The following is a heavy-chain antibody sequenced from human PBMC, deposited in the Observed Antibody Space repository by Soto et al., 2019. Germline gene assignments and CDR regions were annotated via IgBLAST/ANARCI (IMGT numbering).Heavy chain of an antibody. CDR1: GGSISSSSYY. D-gene: IGHD2-2*01. V-gene: IGHV4-39*07. J-gene: IGHJ3*02. Sequence: QLQLQESGPGLVKPSETLSLTCTVSGGSISSSSYYWGWIRQPPGKGLEWIGTIYYRGTTYRNPSLKNRVNISIDTSKNQFSLNLSSVTAADTAVYYCPIGYCSSTSCFEAFDIWGQGTMVTVSS. CDR2: IYYRGTT. CDR3: PIGYCSSTSCFEAFDI.